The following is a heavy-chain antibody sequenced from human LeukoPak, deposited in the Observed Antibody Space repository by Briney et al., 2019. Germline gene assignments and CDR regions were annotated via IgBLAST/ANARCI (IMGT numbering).Heavy chain of an antibody. J-gene: IGHJ4*02. D-gene: IGHD6-19*01. CDR3: VKSGIAVSGTDY. CDR2: ITSKGGST. V-gene: IGHV3-64D*09. Sequence: GGSLRLSCSASGFTFSSYAMHWVRQAPGKGLEYVSAITSKGGSTYYADSVKGRFTISSDNSKNTLYLQMSSLRAEDTAVYYCVKSGIAVSGTDYWGQGTLVTVSS. CDR1: GFTFSSYA.